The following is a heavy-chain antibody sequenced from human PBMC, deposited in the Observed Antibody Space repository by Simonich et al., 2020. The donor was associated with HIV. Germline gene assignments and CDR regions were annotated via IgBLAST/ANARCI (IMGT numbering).Heavy chain of an antibody. D-gene: IGHD5-12*01. Sequence: QVQLQQWGAGLLKPSETLSLTCAVYGGSFSGYYWRWILQPPGKGQEGNGEINHSCSNNHNPSLKSRVTISVDTATNQFSLKLSSVTAADTAVYYCAREGYSGYDRGWFDPWGQGNLVTVSS. V-gene: IGHV4-34*01. CDR1: GGSFSGYY. CDR2: INHSCSN. CDR3: AREGYSGYDRGWFDP. J-gene: IGHJ5*02.